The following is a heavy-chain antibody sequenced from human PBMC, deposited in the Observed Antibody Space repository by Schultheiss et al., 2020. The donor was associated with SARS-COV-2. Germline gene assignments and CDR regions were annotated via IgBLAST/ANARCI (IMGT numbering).Heavy chain of an antibody. CDR1: GFTFSSYS. V-gene: IGHV3-48*01. CDR3: ARVWSLGAALGDAFDI. D-gene: IGHD2-15*01. CDR2: ISSSSSTI. J-gene: IGHJ3*02. Sequence: GGSLRLSCAASGFTFSSYSMNWVRQAPGKGLEWVSSISSSSSTIYYADSVKGRFTISRDNSKNTLYLQMNSLRAEDTAVYYCARVWSLGAALGDAFDIWGQGTMVTVSS.